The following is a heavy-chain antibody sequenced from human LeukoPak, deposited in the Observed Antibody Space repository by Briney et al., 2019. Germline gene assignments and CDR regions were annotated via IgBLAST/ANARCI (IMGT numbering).Heavy chain of an antibody. D-gene: IGHD3-10*01. J-gene: IGHJ4*02. CDR1: GGTFSSYA. Sequence: GASVKVSCKASGGTFSSYAISWVRQAPGQGLEWMGGIIPIFGTANYAQKFQGRVTITADESTSTAYMELSGLTSEDTARYYCARGRWTDVARGSYYFDYWGQGTLVSVSS. CDR3: ARGRWTDVARGSYYFDY. CDR2: IIPIFGTA. V-gene: IGHV1-69*13.